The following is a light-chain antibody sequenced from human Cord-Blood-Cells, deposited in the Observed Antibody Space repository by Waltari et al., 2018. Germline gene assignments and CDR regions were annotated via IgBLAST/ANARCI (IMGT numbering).Light chain of an antibody. CDR2: DVS. CDR1: SSDVGGYNY. V-gene: IGLV2-14*01. Sequence: QSALTQPASVSGSPGQSITISCTRTSSDVGGYNYVSWYQQHPGKAPNLMIYDVSNRPSGVSNRFSGSKSGNTASLTISGLQAEDEADYYCSSYTSSSTLVFGGGTKLTVL. J-gene: IGLJ2*01. CDR3: SSYTSSSTLV.